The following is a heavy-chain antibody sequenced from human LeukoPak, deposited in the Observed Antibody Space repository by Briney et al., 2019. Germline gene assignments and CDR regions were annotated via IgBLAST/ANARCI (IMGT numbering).Heavy chain of an antibody. CDR2: ISGSGIST. D-gene: IGHD6-13*01. CDR1: GLTFSSYA. J-gene: IGHJ5*01. Sequence: GGSLRLSCAASGLTFSSYAMSCFRQAPGKGLEWVSGISGSGISTLYADSVQGRFIISRDNSNNTLYLEMNNLRAEDTAVYYCAKDRLKGIAAAGTGWFDSWGQGALVTVSS. V-gene: IGHV3-23*01. CDR3: AKDRLKGIAAAGTGWFDS.